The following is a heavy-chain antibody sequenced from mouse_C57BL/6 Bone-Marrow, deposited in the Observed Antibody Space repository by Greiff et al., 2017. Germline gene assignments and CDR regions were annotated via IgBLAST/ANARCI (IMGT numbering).Heavy chain of an antibody. CDR1: GFNIKDDY. D-gene: IGHD2-1*01. V-gene: IGHV14-4*01. CDR2: IEPENGDT. CDR3: TPIYYGNYPYAMDY. J-gene: IGHJ4*01. Sequence: VQLQQSGAELVRPGASVKLSCTASGFNIKDDYMHWVKQRPEQGLEWIGWIEPENGDTEYASKFQGKATITADTSSNTAYLQLSILTSEDTSVYYCTPIYYGNYPYAMDYWGQGTSVTVSS.